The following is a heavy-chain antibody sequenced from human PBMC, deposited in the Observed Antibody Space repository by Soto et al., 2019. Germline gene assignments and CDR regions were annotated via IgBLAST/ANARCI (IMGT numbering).Heavy chain of an antibody. V-gene: IGHV1-2*04. Sequence: QVQLVQSGAEVKKPGASVKVSCKSSGYTFSDYYINWVRQAPGQGLEWMAWINPNSGDTIYAQKFQGWLTVTRDTSISTGYMEMMRLTSDDKGVYYCARGAHISGPQTSSGPWGQGSLVTGSS. J-gene: IGHJ5*02. D-gene: IGHD2-21*01. CDR3: ARGAHISGPQTSSGP. CDR1: GYTFSDYY. CDR2: INPNSGDT.